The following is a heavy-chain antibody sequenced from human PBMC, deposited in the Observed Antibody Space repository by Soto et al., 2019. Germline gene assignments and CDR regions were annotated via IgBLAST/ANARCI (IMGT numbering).Heavy chain of an antibody. CDR2: IYYSGST. J-gene: IGHJ6*02. CDR1: GGSISSYY. Sequence: PSETLSLTCTGSGGSISSYYWSWIRQPPGKGLEWIGYIYYSGSTNYNPSLKSRVTISVDTSKNQFSLKLSSVTAADTAVYYCARDVGAARGGNYYYGMDVWGQGTTVTVSS. D-gene: IGHD6-6*01. CDR3: ARDVGAARGGNYYYGMDV. V-gene: IGHV4-59*01.